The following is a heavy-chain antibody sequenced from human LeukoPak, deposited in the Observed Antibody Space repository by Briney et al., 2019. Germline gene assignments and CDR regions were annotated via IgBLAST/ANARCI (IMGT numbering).Heavy chain of an antibody. D-gene: IGHD3-9*01. CDR1: GGSISSYY. V-gene: IGHV4-59*12. J-gene: IGHJ5*02. CDR2: IYYSGGT. Sequence: SETLSLTCTVSGGSISSYYWSWIRQPPGKGLEWIGYIYYSGGTNYNPSLKSRVTMSVDTSKNQFSLKLNSVTAADTAVYYCARDYDVLTAYPPTQLFDPWGQGTLVTVSS. CDR3: ARDYDVLTAYPPTQLFDP.